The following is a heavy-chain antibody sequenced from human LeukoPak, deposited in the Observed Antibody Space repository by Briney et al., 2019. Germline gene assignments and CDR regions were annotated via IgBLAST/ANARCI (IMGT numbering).Heavy chain of an antibody. V-gene: IGHV3-33*01. CDR1: GFTFSSYG. J-gene: IGHJ6*02. Sequence: PGGSLRLSCAASGFTFSSYGMHWVRQAPGKGLEWVAVIWYDGSNKYYADSVKGRFTISRDTSKNTLYLQMNSLRAEDTAVYYCARGTPCSSTSCYKVDYYYGMDVWGQGTTVTVSS. D-gene: IGHD2-2*02. CDR3: ARGTPCSSTSCYKVDYYYGMDV. CDR2: IWYDGSNK.